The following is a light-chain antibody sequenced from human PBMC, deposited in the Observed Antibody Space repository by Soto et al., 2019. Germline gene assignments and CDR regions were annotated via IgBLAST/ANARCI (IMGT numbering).Light chain of an antibody. Sequence: EIVLTQSPGTLSLSPGERATLSCRTSQTVSSSFLAWYQQTPGQAPRLLIYDASIRATDIPDRFTGSGSGTDFTLTISRLEPEDFAVDYCHQYGYLGTFGQGTKVEIK. CDR3: HQYGYLGT. CDR2: DAS. CDR1: QTVSSSF. J-gene: IGKJ1*01. V-gene: IGKV3-20*01.